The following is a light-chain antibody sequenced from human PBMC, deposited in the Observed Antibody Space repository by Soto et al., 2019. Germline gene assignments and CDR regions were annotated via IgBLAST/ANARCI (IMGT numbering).Light chain of an antibody. CDR1: GSNIGGNY. CDR2: SHD. Sequence: QSVLTQPPSASGTPGQRVTISCSGSGSNIGGNYVYWYQQLPGRAPKLLIHSHDQRPSGVPDRCSGSKSGTSASLAISGLRSEDEADYYCAAWDDSLSGWVFGGGTKLTVL. CDR3: AAWDDSLSGWV. J-gene: IGLJ3*02. V-gene: IGLV1-47*02.